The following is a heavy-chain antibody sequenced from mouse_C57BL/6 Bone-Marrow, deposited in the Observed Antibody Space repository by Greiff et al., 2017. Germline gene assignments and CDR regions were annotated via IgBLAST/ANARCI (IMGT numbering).Heavy chain of an antibody. CDR3: ARLFDSYYLCDY. CDR1: GFTFSSYT. Sequence: EVKLVESGGGLVKPGGSLTLSCAASGFTFSSYTMSWVRQTPEKRLEWVATISGGGGTTYYPARVKGRFTISRDNAKNTLYLQMSSRRSEDSALYYCARLFDSYYLCDYWGKGTTLTVSS. CDR2: ISGGGGTT. D-gene: IGHD2-12*01. J-gene: IGHJ2*01. V-gene: IGHV5-9*01.